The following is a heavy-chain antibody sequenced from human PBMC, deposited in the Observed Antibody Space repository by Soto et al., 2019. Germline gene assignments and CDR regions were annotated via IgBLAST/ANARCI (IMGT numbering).Heavy chain of an antibody. J-gene: IGHJ4*02. Sequence: GASVKVSCKVSGYTLTELSMHWVRQAPGKGLEWMGGFDPEDGETIYAQKFQGRVTMTEDTSTDTAYMELSSLRSEDTAVYYCATDSTMVRGVIITFSFDYWGQGTLVTVSS. CDR1: GYTLTELS. V-gene: IGHV1-24*01. CDR2: FDPEDGET. D-gene: IGHD3-10*01. CDR3: ATDSTMVRGVIITFSFDY.